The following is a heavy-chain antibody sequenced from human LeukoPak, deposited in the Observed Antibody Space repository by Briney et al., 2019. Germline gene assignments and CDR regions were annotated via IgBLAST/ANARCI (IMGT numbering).Heavy chain of an antibody. D-gene: IGHD2-15*01. V-gene: IGHV3-48*04. CDR2: ISSSSSTI. CDR1: GFTFSSYS. J-gene: IGHJ4*02. Sequence: PGGSLRLSCAASGFTFSSYSMNWVRQAPGKGLEWVSYISSSSSTIFYADSMKGRFTISRDNAKNSLYLQMNSLRAEDTAVYYCASGYDCSGGSCYPKNFDYWGQGTLVTVSS. CDR3: ASGYDCSGGSCYPKNFDY.